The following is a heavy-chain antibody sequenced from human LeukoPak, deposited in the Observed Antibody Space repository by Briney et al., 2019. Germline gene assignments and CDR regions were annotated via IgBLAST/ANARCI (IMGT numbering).Heavy chain of an antibody. V-gene: IGHV4-4*02. J-gene: IGHJ4*02. CDR1: GASISTNNW. CDR2: IYHNGNT. CDR3: ARGPSVAAHLDY. Sequence: SETLSLTCAVSGASISTNNWWGWGRQPPGKALEWIGEIYHNGNTNYNPSLKGRLTISVDNSKNQFSLYLSSVTAADTAVYYCARGPSVAAHLDYWGQGTLVTVTS. D-gene: IGHD5-12*01.